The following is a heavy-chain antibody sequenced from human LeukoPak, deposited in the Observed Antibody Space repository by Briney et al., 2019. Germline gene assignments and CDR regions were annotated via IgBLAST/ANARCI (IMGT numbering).Heavy chain of an antibody. D-gene: IGHD6-13*01. J-gene: IGHJ6*03. CDR2: IYYSGST. Sequence: SETLSLTCTVSGGSISSSSYYWGWIRQPPGKGLEWIGSIYYSGSTYYNPSLKSRVTISVDTSKNQFSLKLSSVTAADTAVYYCSAPMNTNDEYSSSYYYMDVWGKGTTVTVSS. CDR1: GGSISSSSYY. V-gene: IGHV4-39*07. CDR3: SAPMNTNDEYSSSYYYMDV.